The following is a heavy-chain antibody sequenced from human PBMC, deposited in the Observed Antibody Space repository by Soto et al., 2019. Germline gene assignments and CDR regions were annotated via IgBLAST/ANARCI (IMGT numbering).Heavy chain of an antibody. D-gene: IGHD3-9*01. CDR2: IIPIFGTA. Sequence: SVKVSCKASGGTFSSYAISWVRQAPGQGLEWMGGIIPIFGTANYAQKFQGRVTITADKSTSTAYMELSSLRSEDTAVYYCARGIQLRYFYYYYYGMDVWGQGTTVTVLL. CDR3: ARGIQLRYFYYYYYGMDV. V-gene: IGHV1-69*06. J-gene: IGHJ6*02. CDR1: GGTFSSYA.